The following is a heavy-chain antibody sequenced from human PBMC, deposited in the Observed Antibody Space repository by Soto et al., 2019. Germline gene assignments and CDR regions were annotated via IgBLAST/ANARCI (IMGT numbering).Heavy chain of an antibody. J-gene: IGHJ6*02. CDR1: GGTLNRYA. V-gene: IGHV1-69*01. CDR3: ARSAITLFGVVSIPPHYYSEMDV. Sequence: QVQLVQSGAEVKKPGSSVKVSCKASGGTLNRYAISWVRQAPGQGLEWRGGIIPIFGIGNDAQRFQGRVTITADESTGTAYMELSSLRSEDTGVYYCARSAITLFGVVSIPPHYYSEMDVWGQGTTVTVSS. CDR2: IIPIFGIG. D-gene: IGHD3-3*01.